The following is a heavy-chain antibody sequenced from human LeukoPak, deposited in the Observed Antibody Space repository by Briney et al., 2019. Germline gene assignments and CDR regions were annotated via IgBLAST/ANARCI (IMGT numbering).Heavy chain of an antibody. CDR3: AKDWGSSDWYNWFHP. J-gene: IGHJ5*02. V-gene: IGHV3-30*18. Sequence: TGGSLRLSCAVSGLNISNHGMHWVRQAPGKGLEWVAMISHHGTAQYYGDSVKGRLTIFRDHSRNTVYLQMNSLKIEDTAVYYCAKDWGSSDWYNWFHPWGQGTRVTVPT. CDR2: ISHHGTAQ. CDR1: GLNISNHG. D-gene: IGHD3-9*01.